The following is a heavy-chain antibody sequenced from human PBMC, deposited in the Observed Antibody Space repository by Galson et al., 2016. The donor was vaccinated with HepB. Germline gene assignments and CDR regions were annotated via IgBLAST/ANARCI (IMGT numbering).Heavy chain of an antibody. CDR1: GGSISSNTYY. V-gene: IGHV4-39*07. D-gene: IGHD2/OR15-2a*01. Sequence: SETLSLTCTVSGGSISSNTYYWGWIRQPPGKGLEWIGSIYYTGSSYYNPSLKSRLTISVDTSKNQFSLKLSSVTAADTAVYYCARDPPTTSFDYWGQGTLVTVSS. J-gene: IGHJ4*02. CDR3: ARDPPTTSFDY. CDR2: IYYTGSS.